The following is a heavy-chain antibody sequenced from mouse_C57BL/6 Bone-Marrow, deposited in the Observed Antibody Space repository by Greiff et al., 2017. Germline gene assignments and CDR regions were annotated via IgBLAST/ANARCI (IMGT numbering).Heavy chain of an antibody. J-gene: IGHJ3*01. CDR3: TREGLFGPFAY. Sequence: QVQLQQSGAELVRPGASVTLSCKASGYTFTDYEMHWVKQTPVHGLEWIGAIDPETGGTAYNQKFKGKAILTADKSSSTAYMELRSLTSEASAVXYCTREGLFGPFAYWGQGTLVTVSA. V-gene: IGHV1-15*01. CDR1: GYTFTDYE. CDR2: IDPETGGT.